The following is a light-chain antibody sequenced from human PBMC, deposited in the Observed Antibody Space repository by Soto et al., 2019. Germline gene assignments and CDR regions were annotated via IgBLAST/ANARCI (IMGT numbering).Light chain of an antibody. V-gene: IGLV3-21*04. J-gene: IGLJ1*01. CDR1: NIGSKS. Sequence: SYELTQPPSVSVAPGKTARITCGGNNIGSKSVHWYQQKPGQAPVLVIYYDSDRPSGIPERFSGSNSGNTATLTISRVEAGDEAAYYCQVWDSSSDLFGTGTKLTVL. CDR3: QVWDSSSDL. CDR2: YDS.